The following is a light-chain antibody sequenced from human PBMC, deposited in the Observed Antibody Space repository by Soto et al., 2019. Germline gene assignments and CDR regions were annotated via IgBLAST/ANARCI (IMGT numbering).Light chain of an antibody. V-gene: IGKV3-20*01. CDR3: QHYDSSPPYT. J-gene: IGKJ2*01. CDR1: RSFASSY. CDR2: AAS. Sequence: EIVLTQSPVTLSLSPGERATLSCRASRSFASSYLGWYQQKPGQAPRLLIYAASTRATGIPDRFSGSGSATDFTLTISRLEPEDSAVSYCQHYDSSPPYTLGQGTKLEIK.